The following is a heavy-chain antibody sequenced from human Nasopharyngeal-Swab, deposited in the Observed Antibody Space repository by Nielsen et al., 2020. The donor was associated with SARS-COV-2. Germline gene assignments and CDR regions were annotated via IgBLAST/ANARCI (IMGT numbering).Heavy chain of an antibody. D-gene: IGHD4-23*01. V-gene: IGHV4-34*01. CDR2: INHSRST. CDR1: GGSFSGYY. Sequence: SETLSLTCAVYGGSFSGYYWSWIRQPPGKGLEWIGEINHSRSTNYNPSLKSRVTISVDTSKNQFSLKLSSVTAADTAVYYCARGRSEDYGGDRFDYWGQGTLVTVSS. CDR3: ARGRSEDYGGDRFDY. J-gene: IGHJ4*02.